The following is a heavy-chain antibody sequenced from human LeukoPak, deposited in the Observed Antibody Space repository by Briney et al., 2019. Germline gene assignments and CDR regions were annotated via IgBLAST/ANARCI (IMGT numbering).Heavy chain of an antibody. CDR3: AAVAGLGNAFDI. CDR1: GYTFTGYY. Sequence: ASVKVSCKASGYTFTGYYMHWVRQAPEQGLEWMGWINPNSGGTNYAQKFQGRVTMTRDMSISTAYMELSRLRSDDTAVYYCAAVAGLGNAFDIWGRGTMVTVSS. J-gene: IGHJ3*02. V-gene: IGHV1-2*02. CDR2: INPNSGGT. D-gene: IGHD6-19*01.